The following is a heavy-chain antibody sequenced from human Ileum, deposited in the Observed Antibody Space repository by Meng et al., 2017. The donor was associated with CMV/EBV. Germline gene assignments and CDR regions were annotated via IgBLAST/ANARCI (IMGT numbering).Heavy chain of an antibody. Sequence: ESLKISCAASGFTFSSYSMNWVRQAPGKGLEWVSSISSSSSYIYYADSVKGRFTISRDNAKNSLYLQMNSLRAEDTAVYYCARGGSYYDYWGQGTLVTVSS. V-gene: IGHV3-21*01. CDR3: ARGGSYYDY. CDR1: GFTFSSYS. J-gene: IGHJ4*02. CDR2: ISSSSSYI. D-gene: IGHD1-26*01.